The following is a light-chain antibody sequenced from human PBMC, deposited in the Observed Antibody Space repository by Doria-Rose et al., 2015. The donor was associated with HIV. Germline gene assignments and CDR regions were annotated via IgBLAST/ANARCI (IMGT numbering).Light chain of an antibody. Sequence: MTQSPSSLSASVGDRVTITCRASQSTGGFLNWYRQKPRKAPKLLIYAAYSLQNGVPSRLSGSGSGTDFTLTISSLQPEDFATYFCQQSYNTPLTFGGGTKVEIK. V-gene: IGKV1-39*01. CDR2: AAY. J-gene: IGKJ4*01. CDR1: QSTGGF. CDR3: QQSYNTPLT.